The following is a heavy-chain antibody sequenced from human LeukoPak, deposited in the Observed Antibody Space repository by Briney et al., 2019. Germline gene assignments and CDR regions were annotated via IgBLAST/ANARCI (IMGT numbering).Heavy chain of an antibody. CDR1: GGSISSSSYY. V-gene: IGHV4-39*07. Sequence: PSETLSLTCTVSGGSISSSSYYWGWIRQPPGKGLEWIGSIYYSGSTYYNPSLKSRVTISVDTSKNQFSLKLSSVTAADTAVYYCARRGGKWLRWVDYWGQGTLVTVSS. J-gene: IGHJ4*02. CDR3: ARRGGKWLRWVDY. CDR2: IYYSGST. D-gene: IGHD5-12*01.